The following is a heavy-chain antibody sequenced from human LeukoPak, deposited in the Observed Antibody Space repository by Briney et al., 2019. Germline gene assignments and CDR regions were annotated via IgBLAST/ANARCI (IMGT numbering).Heavy chain of an antibody. J-gene: IGHJ4*02. CDR2: IKQDGSEK. CDR1: GFTFSRYL. V-gene: IGHV3-7*01. D-gene: IGHD4-17*01. Sequence: GGSLRLSCAASGFTFSRYLISWVRQAPGKGLEWVANIKQDGSEKYYLDSVKGRFTISRDISKNSLSLLMNSLRAEDTAVYYCASSVWAYDDYYFDYWGQGTLVTVSS. CDR3: ASSVWAYDDYYFDY.